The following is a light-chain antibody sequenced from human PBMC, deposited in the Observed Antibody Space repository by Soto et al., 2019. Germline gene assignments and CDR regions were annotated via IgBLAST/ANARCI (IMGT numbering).Light chain of an antibody. J-gene: IGKJ5*01. V-gene: IGKV3-20*01. CDR1: QSVSSN. Sequence: EIVMTQSPATLSVSPGERATLSCRASQSVSSNLAWYQQKPGQAPRLLIYGASNRATGTPARFSGSGSGTDFTLTISRLEPEDFAVYFCQQYGSSPPITFGQGTRLEL. CDR2: GAS. CDR3: QQYGSSPPIT.